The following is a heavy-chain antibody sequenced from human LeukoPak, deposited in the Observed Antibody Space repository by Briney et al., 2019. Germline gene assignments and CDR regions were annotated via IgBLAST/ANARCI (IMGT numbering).Heavy chain of an antibody. D-gene: IGHD3-22*01. V-gene: IGHV3-48*03. CDR1: GFTFGSYE. CDR3: ARNTYYYDSSVYYHYYFDY. CDR2: ITSSGSDT. J-gene: IGHJ4*02. Sequence: GGSLRLSCAGSGFTFGSYEMNWVRQAPGRGLEWVSFITSSGSDTYYADSVKGRFTISRDNAKNSLYLQMNSLRAEDTAVYYCARNTYYYDSSVYYHYYFDYWGQGTLVTVS.